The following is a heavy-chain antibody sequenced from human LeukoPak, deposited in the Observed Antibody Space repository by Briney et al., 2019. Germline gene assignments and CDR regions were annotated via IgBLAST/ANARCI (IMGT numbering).Heavy chain of an antibody. J-gene: IGHJ5*02. Sequence: PGGSLRLSCITSGFAFNTYAMHWVRQAPGKGLEWISYISPASNTIYYADCVKGRFTISRDNAKNSVFLQMSSLRDEDTAVYYCARDRPNILGLDPWGQGTLVTVSS. CDR2: ISPASNTI. D-gene: IGHD2/OR15-2a*01. CDR3: ARDRPNILGLDP. CDR1: GFAFNTYA. V-gene: IGHV3-48*02.